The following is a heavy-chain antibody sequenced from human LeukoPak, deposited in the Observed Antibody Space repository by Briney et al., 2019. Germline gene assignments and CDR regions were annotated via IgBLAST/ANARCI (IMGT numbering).Heavy chain of an antibody. CDR3: ARGWLHPGGYFDY. J-gene: IGHJ4*02. Sequence: ASVKVSRKASGGTFSSYAISWVRQAPGQGLEWMGRIIPILGIANYAQKFQGRVTITADKSTSTAYMELSSLRSEDTAVYYCARGWLHPGGYFDYWGQGTLVTVSS. CDR2: IIPILGIA. CDR1: GGTFSSYA. D-gene: IGHD5-24*01. V-gene: IGHV1-69*04.